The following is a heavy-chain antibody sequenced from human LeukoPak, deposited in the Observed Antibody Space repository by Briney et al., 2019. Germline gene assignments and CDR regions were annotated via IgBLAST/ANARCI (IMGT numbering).Heavy chain of an antibody. J-gene: IGHJ4*02. CDR2: IWYDGSNK. V-gene: IGHV3-33*01. CDR1: GFTFSSYG. CDR3: ARDARYYYDSSGYYNN. Sequence: GGSLRLSCAASGFTFSSYGMHWVRQAPGKGLEWVAVIWYDGSNKYYADSVKGRFTISRDNSKNTLYLQMNSLRAEDTAVYYCARDARYYYDSSGYYNNWGQGTLVTVSS. D-gene: IGHD3-22*01.